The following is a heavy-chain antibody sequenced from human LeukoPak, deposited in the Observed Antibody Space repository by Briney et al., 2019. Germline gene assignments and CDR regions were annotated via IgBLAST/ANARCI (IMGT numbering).Heavy chain of an antibody. V-gene: IGHV1-58*02. D-gene: IGHD4-17*01. Sequence: SVKVSRKASGFTFTSSAMQWVRQARGQRLEWIGWIVVGSGNTNYAQKFQERVTITRDMSTSTAYMELSSLRSEDTAVYYCAVGFDYGDYFYYYYGMDVWGQGTTVTVSS. CDR2: IVVGSGNT. J-gene: IGHJ6*02. CDR1: GFTFTSSA. CDR3: AVGFDYGDYFYYYYGMDV.